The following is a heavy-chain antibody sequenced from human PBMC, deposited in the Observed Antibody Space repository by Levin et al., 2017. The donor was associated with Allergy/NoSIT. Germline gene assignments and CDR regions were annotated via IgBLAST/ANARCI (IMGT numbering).Heavy chain of an antibody. J-gene: IGHJ3*02. V-gene: IGHV1-46*03. CDR2: INPSGGST. CDR3: ARGYSSGWYSPHDAFDI. CDR1: GYTFTSYY. D-gene: IGHD6-19*01. Sequence: ASVKVSCKASGYTFTSYYMHWVRQAPGQGLEWMGIINPSGGSTSYAQKFQGRVTMTRDTSTSTVYMELSSLRSEDTAVYYCARGYSSGWYSPHDAFDIWGQGTMVTVSS.